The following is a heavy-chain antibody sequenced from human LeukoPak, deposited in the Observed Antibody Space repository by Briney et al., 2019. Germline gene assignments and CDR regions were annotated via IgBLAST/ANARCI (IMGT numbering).Heavy chain of an antibody. Sequence: SGGSLRLSCAASGFTFSDYYMDWVRQAPGKGLEWVGRSRNKAKSYTTEYAASVKGRFTISRDDSQNSLYLQMNSLQTEDTAVYCCATTWTWAYYDYSTYYPWGQGTLVTVSS. D-gene: IGHD3-22*01. V-gene: IGHV3-72*01. CDR1: GFTFSDYY. J-gene: IGHJ5*02. CDR2: SRNKAKSYTT. CDR3: ATTWTWAYYDYSTYYP.